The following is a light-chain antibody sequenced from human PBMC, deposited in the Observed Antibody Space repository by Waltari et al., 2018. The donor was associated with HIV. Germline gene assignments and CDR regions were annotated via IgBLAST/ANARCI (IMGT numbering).Light chain of an antibody. J-gene: IGKJ2*01. CDR1: PSVSSY. Sequence: DIVLTQSPATQSLCPGERATGCCWSRPSVSSYLAWYQQKPGQAPRLLIYEASNRATGIPARFSGSGSGTDFTLTISSLEPEDFAVYYCHQRSSWPLTFGQGTRLEIK. V-gene: IGKV3-11*01. CDR2: EAS. CDR3: HQRSSWPLT.